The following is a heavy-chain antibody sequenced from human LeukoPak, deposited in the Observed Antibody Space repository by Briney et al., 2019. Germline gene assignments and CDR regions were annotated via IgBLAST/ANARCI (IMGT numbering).Heavy chain of an antibody. CDR1: GYTFTGYY. D-gene: IGHD3-10*01. CDR2: INPNSGGT. Sequence: ASVKVSCKASGYTFTGYYMHWVRQAPGQGLEWVGWINPNSGGTNYAQEFQGWVTMTRDTSISTAYMGLSRQRSDDTAVYYCARAPLWFGEFPSRWFDPWGQGTLVTVSS. CDR3: ARAPLWFGEFPSRWFDP. V-gene: IGHV1-2*04. J-gene: IGHJ5*02.